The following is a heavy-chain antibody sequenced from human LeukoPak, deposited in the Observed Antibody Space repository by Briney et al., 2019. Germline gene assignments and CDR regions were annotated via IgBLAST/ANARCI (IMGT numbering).Heavy chain of an antibody. Sequence: GGSLRLSCAASGFTFSSYSMNWVRQAPGKGLEWVSYISSSSTIYYADSVKGRFTISRDNAKNSLYLQMNSLRDEDTAVYYCAREPPRVRGVMTGYYGMDVWGQGTTVTVSS. J-gene: IGHJ6*02. CDR1: GFTFSSYS. D-gene: IGHD3-10*01. CDR2: ISSSSTI. CDR3: AREPPRVRGVMTGYYGMDV. V-gene: IGHV3-48*02.